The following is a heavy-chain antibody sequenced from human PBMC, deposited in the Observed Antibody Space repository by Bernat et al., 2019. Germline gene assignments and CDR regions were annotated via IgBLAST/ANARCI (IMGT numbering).Heavy chain of an antibody. CDR3: ARHPRYDFRGGHYSGPFDY. D-gene: IGHD3-3*01. CDR1: GCSISSNTYY. J-gene: IGHJ4*02. Sequence: QLQLQESGPGLVKPSETLSLTCPVSGCSISSNTYYWDWIRQPPGKGLEWIGSINDSGSTSYHPSLKSRVAMSVDTSKNQFSLKLTSVTAADTAVYYCARHPRYDFRGGHYSGPFDYWGQGTLVTVSS. CDR2: INDSGST. V-gene: IGHV4-39*01.